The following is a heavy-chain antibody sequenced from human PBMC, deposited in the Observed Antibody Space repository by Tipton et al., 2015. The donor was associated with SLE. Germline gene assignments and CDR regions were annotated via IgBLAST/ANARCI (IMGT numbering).Heavy chain of an antibody. Sequence: TLSLTCTVSGGSISSGGYYWSWIRQHPGKGLEWIGSIYYSGSTYYNPSLKSRVTISVDTSKNQFSLKLSSVTAADTAVYYCARGATGSSSWYYWGQGTLVTVSS. D-gene: IGHD6-13*01. V-gene: IGHV4-39*07. CDR2: IYYSGST. CDR3: ARGATGSSSWYY. J-gene: IGHJ4*02. CDR1: GGSISSGGYY.